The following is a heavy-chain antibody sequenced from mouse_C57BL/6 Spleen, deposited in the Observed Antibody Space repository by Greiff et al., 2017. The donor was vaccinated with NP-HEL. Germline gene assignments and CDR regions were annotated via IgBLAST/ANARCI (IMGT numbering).Heavy chain of an antibody. D-gene: IGHD5-5*01. Sequence: EVKLVESGGGLVKPGGSLKLSCAASGFTFSDYGMHWVRQAPEKGLEWVAYISSGSSTIYYADTVKGRFTISRDNAKNTLFLQMTSLRSEDTAMYYGARGSSNSLLSYYAMDYWGQGTSVTVSS. CDR2: ISSGSSTI. V-gene: IGHV5-17*01. CDR3: ARGSSNSLLSYYAMDY. CDR1: GFTFSDYG. J-gene: IGHJ4*01.